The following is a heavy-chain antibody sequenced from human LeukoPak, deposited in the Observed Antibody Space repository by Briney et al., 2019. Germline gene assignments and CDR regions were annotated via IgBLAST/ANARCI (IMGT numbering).Heavy chain of an antibody. V-gene: IGHV4-4*07. CDR1: GGSISNYY. D-gene: IGHD1-7*01. CDR2: ISTSGST. CDR3: ARANVQSDWNSPFDY. J-gene: IGHJ4*02. Sequence: SETLSLTCNVSGGSISNYYWSWVRQPAGKGLEWVGRISTSGSTYYDPSLRSRVTISVDTSKNQFSLKLSSVTAADTAVYYCARANVQSDWNSPFDYWGQGTLVTVSS.